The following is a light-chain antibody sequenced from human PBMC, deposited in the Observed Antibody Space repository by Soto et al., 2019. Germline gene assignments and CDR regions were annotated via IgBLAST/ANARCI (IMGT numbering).Light chain of an antibody. J-gene: IGLJ1*01. CDR3: ATWDDSLNGYV. Sequence: QSVLTQPPSASESPGQRVTISCSGSSSNVGSNAVNWYQQLPGTAPTLLIYSNNERLSGVPDRFSGSKSGTSASLAISGLQSEDEADYYCATWDDSLNGYVFATGTKSPS. CDR2: SNN. V-gene: IGLV1-44*01. CDR1: SSNVGSNA.